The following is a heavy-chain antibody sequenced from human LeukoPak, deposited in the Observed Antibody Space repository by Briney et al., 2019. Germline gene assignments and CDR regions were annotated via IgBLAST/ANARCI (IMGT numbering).Heavy chain of an antibody. CDR2: ISDSGGST. CDR1: GFTLSSYA. J-gene: IGHJ4*02. Sequence: GGSLRLSCAASGFTLSSYAMSWVRQAPGKGLEWVSTISDSGGSTYYADSVKGRFTISRDNSKNTLYLQMNSLGAEDTAVYYCAKQQFNYASGGPFGYWGQGTLVTVSS. CDR3: AKQQFNYASGGPFGY. D-gene: IGHD3-10*01. V-gene: IGHV3-23*01.